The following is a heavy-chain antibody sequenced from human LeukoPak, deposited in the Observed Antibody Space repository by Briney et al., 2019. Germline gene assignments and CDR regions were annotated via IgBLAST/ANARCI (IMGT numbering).Heavy chain of an antibody. CDR1: GYTFTSYY. CDR2: INPSGGST. Sequence: ASVTVSCKASGYTFTSYYMHWVRQAPGQGLEWMGIINPSGGSTSYAQKFQGRGTITRDRATSTVYMERSSLRSEDPAVYYCARDLSSSWYDYWAQGPLVPVSS. CDR3: ARDLSSSWYDY. J-gene: IGHJ4*02. D-gene: IGHD6-13*01. V-gene: IGHV1-46*01.